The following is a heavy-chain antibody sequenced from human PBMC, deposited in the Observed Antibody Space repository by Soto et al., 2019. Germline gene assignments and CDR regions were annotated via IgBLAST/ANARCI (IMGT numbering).Heavy chain of an antibody. CDR1: GFRVSTYL. D-gene: IGHD3-16*01. V-gene: IGHV3-7*01. Sequence: LRLSCAASGFRVSTYLVRWVRQAPGKGLEWVANIKQGGNEKFYVDSVKGRFTISRDNDKKSLYLQMDSLRVEDTAVYYCVGALTYEVPYYYYGMDVWGQGTTVTVSS. CDR3: VGALTYEVPYYYYGMDV. CDR2: IKQGGNEK. J-gene: IGHJ6*02.